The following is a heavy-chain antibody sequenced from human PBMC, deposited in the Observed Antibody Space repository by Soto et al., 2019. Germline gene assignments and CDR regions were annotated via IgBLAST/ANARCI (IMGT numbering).Heavy chain of an antibody. Sequence: QVQLVESGGGVVQPGRSLRLSWAAYGFTFSSYGKHWVRQAPGKGLEWVAVIWYDGSNKYYADSVKGRFTISRDNSKNTLYLQMNSLRAEDTAVYYCARGYSSSWYSSLNYYYGMDVWGQGTTVTVSS. V-gene: IGHV3-33*01. CDR3: ARGYSSSWYSSLNYYYGMDV. D-gene: IGHD6-13*01. CDR1: GFTFSSYG. J-gene: IGHJ6*02. CDR2: IWYDGSNK.